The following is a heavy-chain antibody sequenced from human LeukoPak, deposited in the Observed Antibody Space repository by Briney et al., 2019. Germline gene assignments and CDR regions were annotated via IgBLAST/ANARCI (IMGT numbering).Heavy chain of an antibody. J-gene: IGHJ4*02. V-gene: IGHV3-23*01. D-gene: IGHD2-15*01. CDR3: TKIQYRSGGGAIDS. CDR1: GFTLSDSA. Sequence: PGGSLRLXCSVSGFTLSDSAMCWVRQAPGKGLDWVSTISSTGSTYDADSVKGRFTISRDTLKNTLYLQMNSLRADDTAIYYCTKIQYRSGGGAIDSWGQGTVVSVSS. CDR2: ISSTGST.